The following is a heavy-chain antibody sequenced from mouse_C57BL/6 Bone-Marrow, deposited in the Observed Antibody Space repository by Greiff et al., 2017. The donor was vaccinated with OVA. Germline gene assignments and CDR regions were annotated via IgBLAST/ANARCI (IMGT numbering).Heavy chain of an antibody. CDR3: ARGATAYYAMDY. CDR2: ISYDGSN. J-gene: IGHJ4*01. V-gene: IGHV3-6*01. Sequence: EVQLQESGPGLVKPSQSLSLTCSVTGYSITSGYYWNWIRQFPGNKLEWMGYISYDGSNNYNPSLKNRISITRDTSKNQFFLKLNSVTTEDTATYDCARGATAYYAMDYWGQGTSVTVSS. CDR1: GYSITSGYY. D-gene: IGHD1-2*01.